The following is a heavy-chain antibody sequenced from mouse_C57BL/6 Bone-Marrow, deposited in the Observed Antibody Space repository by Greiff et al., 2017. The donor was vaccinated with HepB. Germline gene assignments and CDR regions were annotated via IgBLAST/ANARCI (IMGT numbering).Heavy chain of an antibody. CDR1: GFNIKNTY. Sequence: DVQLQESVAELVRPGASVKLSCTASGFNIKNTYMHWVKQRPEQGLEWIGRIDPANGNTKYAPKFQGKATITADTSSNTAYLQLSSLTSEDTAIYYCASDYYGSSYDAMDYWGQGTSVTVSS. CDR2: IDPANGNT. CDR3: ASDYYGSSYDAMDY. J-gene: IGHJ4*01. D-gene: IGHD1-1*01. V-gene: IGHV14-3*01.